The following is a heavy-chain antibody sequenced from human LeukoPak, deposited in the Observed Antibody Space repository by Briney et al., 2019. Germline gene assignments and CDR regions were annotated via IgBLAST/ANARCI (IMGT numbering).Heavy chain of an antibody. Sequence: GGSLRLSCAASRFTFSTYSMNWVRQAPGKGLEWVSSISSRSTYIYYADSVKGRFTISRDNAKNSLYLQMNSLRAEDTAVYYCARDLAGGYFDYWGQGTLVTVSS. D-gene: IGHD2-15*01. CDR3: ARDLAGGYFDY. V-gene: IGHV3-21*01. J-gene: IGHJ4*02. CDR2: ISSRSTYI. CDR1: RFTFSTYS.